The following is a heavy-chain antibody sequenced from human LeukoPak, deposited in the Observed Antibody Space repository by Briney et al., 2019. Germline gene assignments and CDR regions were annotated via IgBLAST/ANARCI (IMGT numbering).Heavy chain of an antibody. Sequence: ASVKVSCKASGYTFTGYYMHWVRQAPGQGLEWMGWINPNSGGTNYAQKFQGWVTMTRDTSISTAYMELSRLRSDDTAVYYCARDRLAAAGITSGYGDYYYYGMDVWGQGTTVTVSS. CDR3: ARDRLAAAGITSGYGDYYYYGMDV. J-gene: IGHJ6*02. V-gene: IGHV1-2*04. D-gene: IGHD6-13*01. CDR2: INPNSGGT. CDR1: GYTFTGYY.